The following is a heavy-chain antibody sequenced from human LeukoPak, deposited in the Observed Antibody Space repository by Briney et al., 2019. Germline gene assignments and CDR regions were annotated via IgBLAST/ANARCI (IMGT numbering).Heavy chain of an antibody. V-gene: IGHV1-8*01. CDR3: TRMRGYTYGYWYLDL. Sequence: GASVKVSCKAAGYTFSIYDMNWVRQAPGQGLEYMGWMNPSSGNTGYTQKFQGRITMTRDTSIGTAYMELSSLKSEDTALYYCTRMRGYTYGYWYLDLWGRGTLVTVSS. J-gene: IGHJ2*01. CDR2: MNPSSGNT. CDR1: GYTFSIYD. D-gene: IGHD5-18*01.